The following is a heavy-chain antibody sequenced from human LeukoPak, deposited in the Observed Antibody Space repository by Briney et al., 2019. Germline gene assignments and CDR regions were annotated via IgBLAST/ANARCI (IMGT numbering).Heavy chain of an antibody. V-gene: IGHV3-49*04. Sequence: PGGSLRLSCTASGFTFGDYTMSWVRQAPGKGLEWVGFIKSKAYGGTTDYAAPVKGRFTISRDDSKNTLFLQMNSLKTEDTAVYYCTTGAMIVSWGQGTLVTVSS. CDR3: TTGAMIVS. J-gene: IGHJ5*02. D-gene: IGHD3-22*01. CDR1: GFTFGDYT. CDR2: IKSKAYGGTT.